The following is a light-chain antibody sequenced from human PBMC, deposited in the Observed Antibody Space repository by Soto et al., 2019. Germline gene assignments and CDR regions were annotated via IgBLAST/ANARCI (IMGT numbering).Light chain of an antibody. CDR1: QGISSY. J-gene: IGKJ4*01. Sequence: DIQLTQSPSSLSSSVGYIVTITCRFSQGISSYLNWYLQKPGKVPKLLIYSASNLQSGVPSRFSGSGSGTDFTLTISSLQPEDVETYYGQRTYNSPLTFGGGTKVDIK. CDR2: SAS. V-gene: IGKV1-27*01. CDR3: QRTYNSPLT.